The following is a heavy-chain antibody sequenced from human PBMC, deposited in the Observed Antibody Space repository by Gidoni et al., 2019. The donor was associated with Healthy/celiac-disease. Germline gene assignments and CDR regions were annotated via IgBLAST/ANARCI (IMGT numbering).Heavy chain of an antibody. CDR1: WYSVSSHSAA. CDR3: ARVRYSSSWYSPYYYYGMDV. CDR2: TYYRSKWYN. D-gene: IGHD6-13*01. Sequence: QVQLPPSGPGLVKPSQTLSLTCAISWYSVSSHSAACHWIRKSPARGLEWLGRTYYRSKWYNDYAVSVKSRITINPDTSKNQFALQLNSVTPEDTAVYYCARVRYSSSWYSPYYYYGMDVWGQGTTVTVSS. J-gene: IGHJ6*02. V-gene: IGHV6-1*01.